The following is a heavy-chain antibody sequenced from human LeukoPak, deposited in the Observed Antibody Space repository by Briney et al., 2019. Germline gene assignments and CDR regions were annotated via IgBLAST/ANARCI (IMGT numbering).Heavy chain of an antibody. V-gene: IGHV3-74*01. CDR3: VADRGNWSGGDF. D-gene: IGHD3-10*01. Sequence: GGSLRLSCAGSTFAFGGYWIHWVRQLPGMGLAWVSRIDSAGGRIQWADSVKGRFTISRDNAKNTVYLQMNSLRPEDSAVYYCVADRGNWSGGDFWGRGTLVIVSS. CDR2: IDSAGGRI. J-gene: IGHJ4*02. CDR1: TFAFGGYW.